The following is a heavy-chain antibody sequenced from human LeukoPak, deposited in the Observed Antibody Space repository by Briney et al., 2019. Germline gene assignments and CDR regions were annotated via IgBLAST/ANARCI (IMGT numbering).Heavy chain of an antibody. J-gene: IGHJ4*02. CDR3: ARQDCGGVDYFDY. V-gene: IGHV4-39*07. CDR1: GGSISSSSYY. D-gene: IGHD2-21*01. CDR2: IYYSGST. Sequence: SETLSLTCTVSGGSISSSSYYWGWIRQPPGKGLEWIGSIYYSGSTYYNPSLKSRVTISVDTSKNQFSLKLSSVTAADTAVYYCARQDCGGVDYFDYWGQGTLVTVSS.